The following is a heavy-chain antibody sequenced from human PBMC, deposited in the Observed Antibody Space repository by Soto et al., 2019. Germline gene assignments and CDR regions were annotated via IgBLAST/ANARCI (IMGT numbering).Heavy chain of an antibody. Sequence: SETLSLTCTVSGDSVTGLNNFWTWIRQPPGKGLEWIGHVSYNGNTNYNPSLRSRITTSLDTSRNQFSLRLSSLTAADTAIYYCARVGDFRIDPWGQGTLVTVSS. CDR3: ARVGDFRIDP. CDR2: VSYNGNT. J-gene: IGHJ5*02. D-gene: IGHD3-10*01. CDR1: GDSVTGLNNF. V-gene: IGHV4-61*01.